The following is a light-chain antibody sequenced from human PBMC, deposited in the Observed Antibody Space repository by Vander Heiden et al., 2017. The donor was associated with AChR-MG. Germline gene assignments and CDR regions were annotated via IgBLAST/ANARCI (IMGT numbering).Light chain of an antibody. V-gene: IGKV1-39*01. CDR2: AAS. Sequence: DTQMTQSPSSLFASVVDTVPITCRSSQNIYHGLTCLQQTPRFAPNLLIYAASRLHSGVPSRFSGSSSATYFTLTSSGLPPDDFATYYCQLRDRSPCTFGQGTKLEI. CDR1: QNIYHG. CDR3: QLRDRSPCT. J-gene: IGKJ2*02.